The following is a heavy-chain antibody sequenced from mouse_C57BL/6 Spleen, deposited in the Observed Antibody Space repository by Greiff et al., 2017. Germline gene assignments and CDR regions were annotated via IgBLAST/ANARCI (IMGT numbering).Heavy chain of an antibody. V-gene: IGHV1-26*01. J-gene: IGHJ1*03. Sequence: EVQLQQSGPELVKPGASVKISCKASGYTFTDYYMNWVKQSHGKSLEWIGDINPNNGGTSYNQKFKGKATLTVDKSSSTAYMELRSLTSEDSAVYYCARWGTTVVGRWYFDVWGTGTTVTVSS. CDR3: ARWGTTVVGRWYFDV. CDR2: INPNNGGT. D-gene: IGHD1-1*01. CDR1: GYTFTDYY.